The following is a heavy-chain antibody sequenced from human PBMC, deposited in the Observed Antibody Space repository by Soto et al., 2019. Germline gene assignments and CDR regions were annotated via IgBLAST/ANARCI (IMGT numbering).Heavy chain of an antibody. V-gene: IGHV2-5*02. CDR1: GFSLSTSGVG. J-gene: IGHJ3*02. D-gene: IGHD2-15*01. Sequence: QITLKESGPTLVKPTQTLTLTCTFSGFSLSTSGVGVGWIRQPPGKALEWLALIYWDDDKRYSPSLKSRLTITKHTSKNQVVLTMTNRDPVDTATYYCAHEGPPSTQQDAFDIRGQGTMVTVSS. CDR3: AHEGPPSTQQDAFDI. CDR2: IYWDDDK.